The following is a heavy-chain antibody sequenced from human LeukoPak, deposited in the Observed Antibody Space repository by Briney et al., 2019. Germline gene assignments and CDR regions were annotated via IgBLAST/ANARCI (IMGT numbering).Heavy chain of an antibody. Sequence: VASVKVSCKASGYTFTSYGISWVRQAPGQGLEWMGWISAYNGNTNYAQKLQGRVTMTTDTSTSTAYMELRSLRSDDTAVYYCARDGEGSGWNSFDYWGQGTLVTVSS. D-gene: IGHD6-19*01. V-gene: IGHV1-18*04. J-gene: IGHJ4*02. CDR1: GYTFTSYG. CDR2: ISAYNGNT. CDR3: ARDGEGSGWNSFDY.